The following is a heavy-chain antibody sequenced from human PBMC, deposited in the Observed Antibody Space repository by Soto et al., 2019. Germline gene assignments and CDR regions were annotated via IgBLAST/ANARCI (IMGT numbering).Heavy chain of an antibody. CDR1: GGSFSGYY. CDR2: INNSENS. D-gene: IGHD3-22*01. CDR3: ARHKYHSSGPSAY. V-gene: IGHV4-34*01. J-gene: IGHJ4*02. Sequence: SETLSLTCAVYGGSFSGYYWSWIRQAPGKGLEWIGEINNSENSNSNPSLKSRVTISLATSKNQFSLRLSSVTAEDTAVYYCARHKYHSSGPSAYWGQGTLVTVSS.